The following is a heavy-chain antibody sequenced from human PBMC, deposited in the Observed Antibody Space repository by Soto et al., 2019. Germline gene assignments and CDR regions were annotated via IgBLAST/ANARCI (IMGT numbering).Heavy chain of an antibody. Sequence: EVQLAESGGGLAQPGGSLRLSCAASGFTLSGYAMDWVRQAPGKGLEYVSGISSNGVGTYYANSVQGRFTISRDNSKNTVYFQWGSLSPEDMVLFYCAGRARPDFYYL. CDR1: GFTLSGYA. CDR3: AGRARPDFYYL. J-gene: IGHJ6*03. D-gene: IGHD6-6*01. V-gene: IGHV3-64*01. CDR2: ISSNGVGT.